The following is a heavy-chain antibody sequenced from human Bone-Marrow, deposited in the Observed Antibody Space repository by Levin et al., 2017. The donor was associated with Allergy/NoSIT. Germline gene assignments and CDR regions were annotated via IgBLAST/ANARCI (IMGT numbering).Heavy chain of an antibody. CDR2: ISYDGSKK. D-gene: IGHD2-8*01. Sequence: HPGGSLRLSCAASGFTFSDFGMHWVRQAPGKGLEWVTSISYDGSKKYYAESVKGRFTISSDNSKNTLYLQMSGLRAEDTAVYYCAKNRLMLSWEGMGVWGQGTTVTVSS. V-gene: IGHV3-30*18. CDR3: AKNRLMLSWEGMGV. J-gene: IGHJ6*01. CDR1: GFTFSDFG.